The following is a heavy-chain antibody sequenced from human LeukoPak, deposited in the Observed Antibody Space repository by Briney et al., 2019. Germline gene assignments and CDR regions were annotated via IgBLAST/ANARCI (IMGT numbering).Heavy chain of an antibody. D-gene: IGHD4-17*01. CDR3: ASTSVTTSEFDY. CDR2: IYYSGSI. Sequence: SETLSLTCTVSGGSISSYYWSWIRQPPGKGLEWIEYIYYSGSIYYNPSLKSRVTISVDTSKNQFSLKLTSVTAAGTAVYYCASTSVTTSEFDYWGQGTLVTVSS. J-gene: IGHJ4*02. CDR1: GGSISSYY. V-gene: IGHV4-59*06.